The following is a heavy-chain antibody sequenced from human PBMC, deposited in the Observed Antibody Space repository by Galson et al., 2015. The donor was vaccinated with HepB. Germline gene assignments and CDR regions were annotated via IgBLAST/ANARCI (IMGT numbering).Heavy chain of an antibody. D-gene: IGHD2-15*01. J-gene: IGHJ4*02. V-gene: IGHV3-23*01. CDR1: GLTFNRYV. Sequence: SLRLSCAASGLTFNRYVMSWVRQAPGTGLEWVSAINASDDDTYNADPVKGRFTISRDNSNNMVHLQMNRLRAEDTAVYYCAKGCSGGSCYLRRFFDDWGQGVLVTVSS. CDR2: INASDDDT. CDR3: AKGCSGGSCYLRRFFDD.